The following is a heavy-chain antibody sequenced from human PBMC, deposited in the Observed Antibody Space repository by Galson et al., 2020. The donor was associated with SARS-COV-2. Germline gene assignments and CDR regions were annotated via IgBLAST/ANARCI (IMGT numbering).Heavy chain of an antibody. J-gene: IGHJ5*02. D-gene: IGHD6-6*01. CDR3: ARVAVGGARPGFDP. CDR1: GGSRSSYF. CDR2: INYNGSS. Sequence: SETLSLTCTISGGSRSSYFWSWIRQPPGKGLEWIGYINYNGSSNYNPSLKSRVSMSVDTSKNQVTLKLNSVIAADTAVYYCARVAVGGARPGFDPWGQGSLVTVSS. V-gene: IGHV4-59*01.